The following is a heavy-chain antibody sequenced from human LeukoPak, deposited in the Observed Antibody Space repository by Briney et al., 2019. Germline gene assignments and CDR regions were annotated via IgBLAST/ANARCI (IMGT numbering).Heavy chain of an antibody. J-gene: IGHJ4*02. CDR3: AREGSSSWHPFDY. V-gene: IGHV1-69*06. CDR1: GGTFSSYA. D-gene: IGHD6-13*01. CDR2: IIPIFGTA. Sequence: SVKLSCKASGGTFSSYAISWVRQAPGQGLEWMGGIIPIFGTANYAQKFQGRVTITADKSTSTAYMELSSLRSEDTAVYYCAREGSSSWHPFDYWGQGTLVTVSS.